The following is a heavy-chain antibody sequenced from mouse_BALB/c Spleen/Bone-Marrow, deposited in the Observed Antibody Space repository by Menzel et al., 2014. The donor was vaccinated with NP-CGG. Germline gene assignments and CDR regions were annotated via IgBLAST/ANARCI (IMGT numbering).Heavy chain of an antibody. V-gene: IGHV1S135*01. Sequence: VQLQQSGPELVKPGASVKVSCKASGYAFTSYNMYWVKQSHGKSLEWIGHIDPFNGGTSYNQKFKGKATLTVDKSASTAYMHLNSLTSEDSAVYYCAREDCGKGFAYWGQGTLVTVSA. CDR1: GYAFTSYN. D-gene: IGHD2-1*01. J-gene: IGHJ3*01. CDR3: AREDCGKGFAY. CDR2: IDPFNGGT.